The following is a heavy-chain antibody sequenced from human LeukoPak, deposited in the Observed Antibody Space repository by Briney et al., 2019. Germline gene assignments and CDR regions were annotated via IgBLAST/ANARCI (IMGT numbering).Heavy chain of an antibody. V-gene: IGHV4-39*01. J-gene: IGHJ4*02. CDR3: AKLLYSGYDPFDY. CDR1: GGSISTSSYY. Sequence: SETLSLTCTVSGGSISTSSYYWGWIRQPPGKGLEWIGSIYYSGSTYYNPSLKSRVTISVDTSKNQFSLKLSSVTAADTAVYYCAKLLYSGYDPFDYWGQGTLVTVSS. CDR2: IYYSGST. D-gene: IGHD5-12*01.